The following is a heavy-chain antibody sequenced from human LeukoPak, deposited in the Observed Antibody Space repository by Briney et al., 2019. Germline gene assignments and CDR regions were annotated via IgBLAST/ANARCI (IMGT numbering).Heavy chain of an antibody. J-gene: IGHJ1*01. CDR3: ARGSGWYPH. V-gene: IGHV4-59*02. Sequence: SETLSLTCSVSGGSVGSNYWSGVRQPPGKGLEWIGYISYSGDTKYNPSLKSRLSISVDTSKNQCSLMLTSVTAEDTAVYYCARGSGWYPHWGQGTLVTVSS. CDR2: ISYSGDT. CDR1: GGSVGSNY. D-gene: IGHD6-19*01.